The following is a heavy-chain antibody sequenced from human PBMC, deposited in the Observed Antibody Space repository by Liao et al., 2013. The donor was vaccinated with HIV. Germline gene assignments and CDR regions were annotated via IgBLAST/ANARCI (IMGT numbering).Heavy chain of an antibody. CDR3: ARVQSSSWYYYYYYMDV. J-gene: IGHJ6*03. V-gene: IGHV4-39*07. CDR2: IYYSGST. CDR1: GGSISSSSYY. D-gene: IGHD6-13*01. Sequence: QLQLQESGPGLVKPSETLSLTCTVSGGSISSSSYYWGWIRQPPGKGLEWIGSIYYSGSTYYNPSLKSRVTISVDTSKNQFSLKLSSVTAADTAVYYCARVQSSSWYYYYYYMDVWGKGTTVTVSS.